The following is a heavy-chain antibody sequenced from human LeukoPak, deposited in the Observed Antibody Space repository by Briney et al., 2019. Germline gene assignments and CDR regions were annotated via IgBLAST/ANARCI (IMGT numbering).Heavy chain of an antibody. Sequence: GGSLRLSCAASGFTFSSYWMHWVRQAPGKRLVWVSRIKSDGSTNYADSVKGRFTISRDNAKNTLSLQMNSLRAEDTGVYYCARAPSEIGGYYPEYFRHWGQGTLVTVSS. CDR3: ARAPSEIGGYYPEYFRH. D-gene: IGHD3-22*01. J-gene: IGHJ1*01. V-gene: IGHV3-74*01. CDR2: IKSDGST. CDR1: GFTFSSYW.